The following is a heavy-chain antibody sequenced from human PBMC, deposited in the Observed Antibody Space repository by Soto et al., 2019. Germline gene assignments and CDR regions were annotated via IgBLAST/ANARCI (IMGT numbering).Heavy chain of an antibody. Sequence: GSLRLSCAASGFTFSSYGMSWVRQAPGKGLEWVSGISGSGGSTYYADSVKGRFTISRDNPKNTLYLQMNSLRAEDTAVYYCAKEGRYSSSRGYFDYWGQGTLVTVSS. CDR3: AKEGRYSSSRGYFDY. J-gene: IGHJ4*02. D-gene: IGHD6-13*01. V-gene: IGHV3-23*01. CDR1: GFTFSSYG. CDR2: ISGSGGST.